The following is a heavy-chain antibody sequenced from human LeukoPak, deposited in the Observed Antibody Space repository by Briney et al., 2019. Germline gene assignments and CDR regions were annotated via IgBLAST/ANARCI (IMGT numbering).Heavy chain of an antibody. CDR3: AKHLTNAYYDMSWFDP. CDR2: IYYSGST. CDR1: GGPISSNY. V-gene: IGHV4-59*01. Sequence: SETLSLTCTVSGGPISSNYWSWIRQPPGKGPEWIGYIYYSGSTNYNPSLKSRVTISVDTSKNQFPLTLRSVTAADTAVYYCAKHLTNAYYDMSWFDPWGQGTLVTVS. J-gene: IGHJ5*02. D-gene: IGHD3-16*01.